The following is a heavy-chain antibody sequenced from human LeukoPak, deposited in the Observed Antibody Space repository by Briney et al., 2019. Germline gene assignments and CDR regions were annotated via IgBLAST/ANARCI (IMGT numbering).Heavy chain of an antibody. J-gene: IGHJ4*02. V-gene: IGHV4-34*01. Sequence: SETLSLTCAVYGGSFSGYYWSWIRQPPGKGLEWIGEINHSGSTNYNPSLKSRVTISVDTSKNQFSLKLSSVTAADTAVYYCARTPSYGGKARGYWGQGTVVTVSA. CDR2: INHSGST. CDR3: ARTPSYGGKARGY. D-gene: IGHD2-15*01. CDR1: GGSFSGYY.